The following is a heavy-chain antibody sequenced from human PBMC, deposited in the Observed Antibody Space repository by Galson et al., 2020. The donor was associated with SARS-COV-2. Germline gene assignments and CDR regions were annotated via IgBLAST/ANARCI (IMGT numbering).Heavy chain of an antibody. J-gene: IGHJ6*03. D-gene: IGHD3-16*02. CDR3: ARDGMITFGGVIVTQYYYYMDV. CDR2: ISYDGSNK. Sequence: GGSLRLSCAASGFTFSSYAMHWVRQAPGKGLEWVAVISYDGSNKYYADSVKGRFTISRDNSKNSLYLQMNSLRAEDTAVYYCARDGMITFGGVIVTQYYYYMDVWGKGTTVTISS. V-gene: IGHV3-30*04. CDR1: GFTFSSYA.